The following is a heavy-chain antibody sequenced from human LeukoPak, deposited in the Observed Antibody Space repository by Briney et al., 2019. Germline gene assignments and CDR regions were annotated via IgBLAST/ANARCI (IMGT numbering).Heavy chain of an antibody. CDR3: ARDPSLGLYTGGMEAFDI. D-gene: IGHD3-16*01. J-gene: IGHJ3*02. Sequence: GASVKVSCKASGYTFTSHGITWVRQAPGQGLEWMGWISVYNGNTNYSQKLQGRVTMTTDTSTRTVYMELRSLRSDDTAVYYCARDPSLGLYTGGMEAFDIWGQGTVVTVS. CDR2: ISVYNGNT. CDR1: GYTFTSHG. V-gene: IGHV1-18*01.